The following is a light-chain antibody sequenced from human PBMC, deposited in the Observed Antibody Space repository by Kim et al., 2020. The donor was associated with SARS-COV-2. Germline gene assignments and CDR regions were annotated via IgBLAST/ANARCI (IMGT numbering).Light chain of an antibody. J-gene: IGKJ1*01. CDR2: AAS. V-gene: IGKV1-16*01. Sequence: DIQMTQSPSSLSASVGDRVTITCRASQDISNYVAWYQQRPGKAPKCLIYAASTLQSGVTSRFSGSGSGTHFTLTISNLQPEDSATYYCQQYDNDPQTFGQGTKVDIK. CDR3: QQYDNDPQT. CDR1: QDISNY.